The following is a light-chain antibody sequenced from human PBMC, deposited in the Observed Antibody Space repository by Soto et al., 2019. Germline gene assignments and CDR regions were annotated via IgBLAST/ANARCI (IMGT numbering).Light chain of an antibody. V-gene: IGLV2-14*03. CDR1: RSDVGGYNY. CDR3: TSYTSSITYV. CDR2: EVT. Sequence: QSVLTQPASVSGSPGQSITISCTGTRSDVGGYNYVSWYQQHPGKAPKVMIYEVTYRPAGVSNRFSGSKSGNTAYLTISGLQAEDEADYYCTSYTSSITYVFGTGTKVPVL. J-gene: IGLJ1*01.